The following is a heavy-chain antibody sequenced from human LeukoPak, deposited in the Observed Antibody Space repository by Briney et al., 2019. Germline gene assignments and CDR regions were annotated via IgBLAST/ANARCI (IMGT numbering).Heavy chain of an antibody. D-gene: IGHD2-2*01. CDR2: IYYTGST. Sequence: PSETLSLTCTVSGGSVSDYYWSWIRQSPGKGLEWIGYIYYTGSTSYNPSLRSRVTMSADTSKNQFSLKLSSVTAADTAVYYCARVPVGYYYMDVWGKGTTVTVSS. V-gene: IGHV4-59*02. CDR1: GGSVSDYY. CDR3: ARVPVGYYYMDV. J-gene: IGHJ6*03.